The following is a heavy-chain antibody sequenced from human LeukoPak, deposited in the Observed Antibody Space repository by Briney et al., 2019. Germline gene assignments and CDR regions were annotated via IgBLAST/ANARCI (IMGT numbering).Heavy chain of an antibody. Sequence: PGGSLRLSCAASGFTFSSYAMSWVRQAPGKGLEWVSAISGSGGSTYYADSVKGRLTISRDNSKNTLYLQMNGLRAEDTAVYYCAKDQDPLRYFDWLLFGVDYWGQGTLVTVSS. V-gene: IGHV3-23*01. D-gene: IGHD3-9*01. CDR2: ISGSGGST. J-gene: IGHJ4*02. CDR1: GFTFSSYA. CDR3: AKDQDPLRYFDWLLFGVDY.